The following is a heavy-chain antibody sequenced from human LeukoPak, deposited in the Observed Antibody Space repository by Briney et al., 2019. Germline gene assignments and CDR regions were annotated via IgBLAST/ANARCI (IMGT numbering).Heavy chain of an antibody. D-gene: IGHD5-18*01. V-gene: IGHV4-39*07. Sequence: PSETLSLTCTVSGDSISSSSYYWGWIRQPPGKGLEWIGSISYSGSSYYTPSLRSRVTISIDTSKNQFSLKMSSMTAADTAVYYCAREDTAMLDYWGQGTLVTVSS. CDR2: ISYSGSS. CDR3: AREDTAMLDY. CDR1: GDSISSSSYY. J-gene: IGHJ4*02.